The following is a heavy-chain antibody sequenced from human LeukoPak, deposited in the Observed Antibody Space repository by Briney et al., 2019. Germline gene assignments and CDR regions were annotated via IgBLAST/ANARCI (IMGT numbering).Heavy chain of an antibody. CDR3: ARDRYYYDSSGYTRPLNYFEY. Sequence: ASVKVSCKASGGTFSSYTINWVRQAPGQGLEWMGGIIPIFGTANYAQKFQGRVTITADESTSTAYMELSSLRSEDTAVYYCARDRYYYDSSGYTRPLNYFEYWGQGTLVTVSS. CDR2: IIPIFGTA. D-gene: IGHD3-22*01. V-gene: IGHV1-69*13. J-gene: IGHJ4*02. CDR1: GGTFSSYT.